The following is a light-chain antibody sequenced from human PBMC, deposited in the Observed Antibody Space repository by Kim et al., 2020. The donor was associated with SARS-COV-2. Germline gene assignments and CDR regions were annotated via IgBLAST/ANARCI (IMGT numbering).Light chain of an antibody. CDR2: AAS. V-gene: IGKV1-39*01. J-gene: IGKJ2*01. Sequence: DIQMTQSPSSLSASVGDRVTITCRASQSISSYLNWYQQKPGKAPKLLIYAASSLQSGVPSRFSGSGSGTDFTLTISSLQPEDFATYYCQQSYSTPPYNFGQGTKLEI. CDR3: QQSYSTPPYN. CDR1: QSISSY.